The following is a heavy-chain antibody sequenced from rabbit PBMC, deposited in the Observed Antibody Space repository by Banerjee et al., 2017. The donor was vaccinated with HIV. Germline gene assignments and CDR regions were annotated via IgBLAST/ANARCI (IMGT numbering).Heavy chain of an antibody. V-gene: IGHV1S45*01. J-gene: IGHJ6*01. D-gene: IGHD8-1*01. CDR2: VYAGSSGGFT. CDR1: GFSFSNDQY. CDR3: ARDTGSSFSTYGMDL. Sequence: QEQLVESGGGLVQPGASLTLTCTASGFSFSNDQYMCWVRQAPGKGLEWVGCVYAGSSGGFTYSATWAKGRFTCSKTSSTTVTLQMTSLTVADTATYFCARDTGSSFSTYGMDLWGPGTLVTVS.